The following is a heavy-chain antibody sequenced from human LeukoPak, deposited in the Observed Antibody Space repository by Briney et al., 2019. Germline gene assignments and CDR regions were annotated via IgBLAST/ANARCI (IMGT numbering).Heavy chain of an antibody. V-gene: IGHV3-23*01. J-gene: IGHJ4*02. CDR3: AACLYSSGWYADY. CDR2: ISGSGGST. D-gene: IGHD6-19*01. Sequence: GGSLRLSCAASGFTFSSYAMSWVRQAPGKGLEWVSAISGSGGSTYYADSVKGRFTISRDNSKNTLYLQMNSLRAEDTAVYYCAACLYSSGWYADYWGQGTLATVSS. CDR1: GFTFSSYA.